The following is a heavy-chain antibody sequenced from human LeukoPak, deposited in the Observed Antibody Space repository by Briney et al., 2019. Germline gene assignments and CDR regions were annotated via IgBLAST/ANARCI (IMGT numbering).Heavy chain of an antibody. J-gene: IGHJ4*02. CDR3: ARGLRYFDWLLSTAFDY. V-gene: IGHV3-74*01. D-gene: IGHD3-9*01. CDR1: GFTFSSYW. Sequence: PGGSLRLSCAASGFTFSSYWMHWVRQAPGKGLGWVSRINSDGSSTSYADSVKGRFTISRDNAKNTLYLQMNSLRAEDTAVYYCARGLRYFDWLLSTAFDYWGQGTLVTVSS. CDR2: INSDGSST.